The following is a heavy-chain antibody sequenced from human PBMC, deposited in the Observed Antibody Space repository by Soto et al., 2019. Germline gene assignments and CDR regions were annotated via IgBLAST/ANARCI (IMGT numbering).Heavy chain of an antibody. V-gene: IGHV4-59*01. J-gene: IGHJ4*02. CDR1: GGSISSYY. D-gene: IGHD5-18*01. CDR3: ARDQGDLQLFDD. CDR2: IYYSGST. Sequence: PSETLSLTCTVSGGSISSYYWSWIRQPPGKGLEWIGYIYYSGSTNYNPSLKSRVTISVDTSKNQFSLKLSSVTAADTAVYYCARDQGDLQLFDDWGQGTLVTVSS.